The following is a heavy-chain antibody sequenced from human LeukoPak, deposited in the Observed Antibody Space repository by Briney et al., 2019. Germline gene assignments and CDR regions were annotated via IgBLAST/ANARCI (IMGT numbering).Heavy chain of an antibody. Sequence: VKPGGSLRLSCTASGLTFSTSGFTWVRQAPGKGLEWVASIGPTGSDRYPADSIKGRFTISRDNANNFLYLQMNSLRAEDTAVYYCATETNGRHYDYWGQGTLLTVSS. CDR2: IGPTGSDR. CDR1: GLTFSTSG. J-gene: IGHJ4*02. V-gene: IGHV3-21*06. CDR3: ATETNGRHYDY. D-gene: IGHD1-14*01.